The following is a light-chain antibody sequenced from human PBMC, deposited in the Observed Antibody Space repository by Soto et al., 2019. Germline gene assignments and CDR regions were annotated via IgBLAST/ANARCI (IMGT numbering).Light chain of an antibody. J-gene: IGKJ1*01. V-gene: IGKV3-20*01. CDR3: QQYGSSPRS. CDR2: GAS. CDR1: QSVSSSY. Sequence: EIGLTQSPGTLSLSPGERATLSCMASQSVSSSYLAWYQQKPGQTPRLLIYGASSRATGIPDRFSGSGSGTDFTLTISRLEPEDFAVDYCQQYGSSPRSCGQGTKVEVK.